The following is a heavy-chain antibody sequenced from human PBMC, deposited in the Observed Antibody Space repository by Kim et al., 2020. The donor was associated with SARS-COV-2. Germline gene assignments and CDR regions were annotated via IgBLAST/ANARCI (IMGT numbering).Heavy chain of an antibody. Sequence: SVKVSCKASGGTFSSYAISWVRQAPGQGLEWMGGIIPIFGTANYAQKFQGRVTITADESTSTAYMELSSLRSEDTAVYYCARCVEGYGNYYGMDVWGQGTTVTVSS. CDR2: IIPIFGTA. CDR3: ARCVEGYGNYYGMDV. J-gene: IGHJ6*02. CDR1: GGTFSSYA. D-gene: IGHD5-12*01. V-gene: IGHV1-69*13.